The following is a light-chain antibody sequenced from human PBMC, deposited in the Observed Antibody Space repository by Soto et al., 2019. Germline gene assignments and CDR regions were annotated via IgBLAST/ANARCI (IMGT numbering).Light chain of an antibody. V-gene: IGLV2-8*01. CDR3: ISYAGSNNLYV. CDR2: EVS. Sequence: QSALTQPPSASGSLGQSVTISCTGTSTDVGGYNDVSWYQQHPGKAPKLMIYEVSKRPSGVPDRFSASKSDNTASLTVSGLQAEDEADYFCISYAGSNNLYVFGTGTKLTVL. CDR1: STDVGGYND. J-gene: IGLJ1*01.